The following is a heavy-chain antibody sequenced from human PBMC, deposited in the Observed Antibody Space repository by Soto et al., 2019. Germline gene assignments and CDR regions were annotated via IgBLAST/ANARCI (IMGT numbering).Heavy chain of an antibody. V-gene: IGHV4-39*01. J-gene: IGHJ3*02. CDR1: GGSISSSSYY. D-gene: IGHD2-2*01. CDR3: ARHLKAPHCSSTSCYADDAFDI. Sequence: QLQLQESGPGLVKPSETLSLTCTVSGGSISSSSYYWGWIRQPPGKGLEWIGSIYYSGSTYYNPSLKSRLTISADTSKTQFSLKLSSVTAADTAVYYCARHLKAPHCSSTSCYADDAFDIWGQGTMVTVSS. CDR2: IYYSGST.